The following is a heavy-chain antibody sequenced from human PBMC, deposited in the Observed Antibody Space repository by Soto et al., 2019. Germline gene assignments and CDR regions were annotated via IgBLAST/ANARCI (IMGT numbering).Heavy chain of an antibody. V-gene: IGHV3-23*01. CDR3: AKDTRPATTYGHRYYGMDV. CDR1: GFTFSPYA. D-gene: IGHD3-16*01. Sequence: EVQLLESGGGLVQPGGSLRLSCAASGFTFSPYAMTWVRQAPGKGLEWVSTISGSGGSTYYADSVKGRFTISRDNSNNTLFLQMTSLRAEDTAIYFCAKDTRPATTYGHRYYGMDVWGLGTTVTVSS. CDR2: ISGSGGST. J-gene: IGHJ6*02.